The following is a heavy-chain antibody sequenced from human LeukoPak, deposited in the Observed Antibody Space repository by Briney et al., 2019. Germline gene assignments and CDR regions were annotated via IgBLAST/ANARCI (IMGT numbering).Heavy chain of an antibody. CDR1: GGSISSYY. D-gene: IGHD3-3*01. J-gene: IGHJ4*02. CDR2: IYYSGST. Sequence: PSETLSLTCTVSGGSISSYYWSWIRQPPGKGLDWIGYIYYSGSTNYNPSLKSRVTISVDTSKNQFSLKLSSVTAADTAVYYCAREEEWLFDYWGQGTLVTVSS. CDR3: AREEEWLFDY. V-gene: IGHV4-59*01.